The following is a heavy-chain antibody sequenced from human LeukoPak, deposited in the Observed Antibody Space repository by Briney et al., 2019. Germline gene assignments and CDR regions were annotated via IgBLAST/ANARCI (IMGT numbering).Heavy chain of an antibody. CDR2: IKQDGSEK. V-gene: IGHV3-7*01. CDR3: ARDEGYCSY. Sequence: GGSLRLSCAASGFIFSRYWMSWVRQAPGKGLEWVANIKQDGSEKYYVDSEKGRLTISRDNTKNSLYLQMNSLRAEDTAVYYCARDEGYCSYWGQGTLVTVSS. CDR1: GFIFSRYW. J-gene: IGHJ4*02. D-gene: IGHD2-15*01.